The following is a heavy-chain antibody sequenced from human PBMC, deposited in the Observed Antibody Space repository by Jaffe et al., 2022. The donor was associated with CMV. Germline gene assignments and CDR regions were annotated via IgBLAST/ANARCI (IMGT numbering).Heavy chain of an antibody. CDR1: GGSFSGYY. CDR3: ARGPKTTYYYGSGSHRVYFDY. CDR2: INHSGST. Sequence: QVQLQQWGAGLLKPSETLSLTCAVYGGSFSGYYWSWIRQPPGKGLEWIGEINHSGSTNYNPSLKSRVTISVDTSKNQFSLKLSSVTAADTAVYYCARGPKTTYYYGSGSHRVYFDYWGQGTLVTVSS. V-gene: IGHV4-34*01. D-gene: IGHD3-10*01. J-gene: IGHJ4*02.